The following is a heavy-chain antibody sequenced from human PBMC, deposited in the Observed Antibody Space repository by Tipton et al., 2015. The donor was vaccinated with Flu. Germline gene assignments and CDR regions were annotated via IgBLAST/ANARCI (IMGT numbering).Heavy chain of an antibody. CDR1: GFIFSDYY. V-gene: IGHV3-72*01. D-gene: IGHD7-27*01. CDR3: TTDAPDWGGKAFDI. CDR2: GRDKTKGYST. Sequence: SLRLSCAASGFIFSDYYMDWVRQVPGKGLEWVGRGRDKTKGYSTDYAASLKGRITISRDDSKNSVFLQMNSLQTEDTAVYYCTTDAPDWGGKAFDIWGQGTMVTVSS. J-gene: IGHJ3*02.